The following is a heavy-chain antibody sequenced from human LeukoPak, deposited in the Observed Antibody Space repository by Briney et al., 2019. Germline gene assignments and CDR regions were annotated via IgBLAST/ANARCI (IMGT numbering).Heavy chain of an antibody. V-gene: IGHV3-74*01. J-gene: IGHJ3*02. Sequence: GGSLRLSCAASGFTFSSYWMHWVRQAPGKGLVWVSRINSDGSSTSYADSVKGRFTISRDNAKNTLYLQMNSLRAEDTAVYYCARGAGQLVLDAFDIWGQGTMVTVSS. CDR1: GFTFSSYW. CDR2: INSDGSST. CDR3: ARGAGQLVLDAFDI. D-gene: IGHD6-6*01.